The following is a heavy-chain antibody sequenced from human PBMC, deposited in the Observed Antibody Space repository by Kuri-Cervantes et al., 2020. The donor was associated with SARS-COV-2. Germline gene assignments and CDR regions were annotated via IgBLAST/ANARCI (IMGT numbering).Heavy chain of an antibody. CDR2: ISAYNGNT. CDR1: GYTFTSYG. D-gene: IGHD3-10*01. J-gene: IGHJ5*02. V-gene: IGHV1-18*01. CDR3: AKDRDYYGSGSYRLEMTGWLDP. Sequence: ASVKVSCKASGYTFTSYGISWVRQAPGQGLEWMGWISAYNGNTNYAQKLQGRVTMTTDTSTSTAYMELRSLRSDDTAVYYCAKDRDYYGSGSYRLEMTGWLDPWGQGTLVTVSS.